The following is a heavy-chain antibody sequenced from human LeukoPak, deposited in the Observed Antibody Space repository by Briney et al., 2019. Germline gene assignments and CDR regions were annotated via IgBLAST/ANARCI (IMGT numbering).Heavy chain of an antibody. D-gene: IGHD1/OR15-1a*01. CDR2: RHYRGTT. CDR3: AREGGLEQTAYYYGMDV. J-gene: IGHJ6*02. Sequence: SETLSLTCTVSGASISSYYWSWIRQPPGKGLEWIASRHYRGTTNYNPSLESRVTISVDTSRKQFSLKLSSVTAADTAVYYCAREGGLEQTAYYYGMDVWGQGTTVTVSS. V-gene: IGHV4-59*01. CDR1: GASISSYY.